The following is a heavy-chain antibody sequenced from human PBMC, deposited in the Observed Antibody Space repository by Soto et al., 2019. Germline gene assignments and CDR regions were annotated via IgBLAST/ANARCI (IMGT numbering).Heavy chain of an antibody. D-gene: IGHD3-16*01. Sequence: EMQLLESGGGLVQPGRSLRLSCAASGFTFTRDDMSWGRQAPGKGLEWVALITASGDAAYYADSVRGRFTISRDNSQNMVYLQMNRLRVEDTAVYYCVKIDWGIWGQGTLVTVSS. CDR1: GFTFTRDD. V-gene: IGHV3-23*01. CDR3: VKIDWGI. J-gene: IGHJ4*02. CDR2: ITASGDAA.